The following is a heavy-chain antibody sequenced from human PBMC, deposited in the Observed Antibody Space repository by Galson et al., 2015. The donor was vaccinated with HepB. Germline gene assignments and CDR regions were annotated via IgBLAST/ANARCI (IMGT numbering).Heavy chain of an antibody. J-gene: IGHJ4*02. D-gene: IGHD6-19*01. CDR1: GFTVSSNY. V-gene: IGHV3-66*01. Sequence: SLRLSCAASGFTVSSNYMSWVRQAPGKGLEWVSVIYSGGSTYYADSVKGRFTISRDNSKNTLYLQMNSLRAEDTAVYYCAVEQWLVRGYFDYWGQGTLVTVSS. CDR3: AVEQWLVRGYFDY. CDR2: IYSGGST.